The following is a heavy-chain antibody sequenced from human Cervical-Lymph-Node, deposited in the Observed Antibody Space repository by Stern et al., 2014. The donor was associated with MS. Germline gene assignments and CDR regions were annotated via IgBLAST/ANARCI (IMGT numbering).Heavy chain of an antibody. Sequence: QVQLVESGAEVKKPGSSVNVSCRASGGTFISSYAITWMRQAPGQGLEWMGRIIPILGLPNYAQKFQGRLSITADKSTTTAYMELSGLTSEDTAVYYGASGVVTNRAAATLHNLFDPWGPGTLVTVSS. D-gene: IGHD2-21*02. CDR2: IIPILGLP. CDR3: ASGVVTNRAAATLHNLFDP. V-gene: IGHV1-69*09. J-gene: IGHJ5*02. CDR1: GGTFISSYA.